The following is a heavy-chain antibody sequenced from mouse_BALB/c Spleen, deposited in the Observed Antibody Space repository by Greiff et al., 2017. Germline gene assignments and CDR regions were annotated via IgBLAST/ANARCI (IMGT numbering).Heavy chain of an antibody. V-gene: IGHV3-8*02. CDR3: ARLAITGGAMDY. Sequence: EVQVVESGPSLVKPSQTLSLTCSVTGDSITSGYWNWIRKFPGNKLEYMGYISYSGSTYYNPSLKSRISITRDTSKNQYYLQLNSVTTEDTATYYCARLAITGGAMDYWGQGTSVTVSS. J-gene: IGHJ4*01. D-gene: IGHD1-2*01. CDR1: GDSITSGY. CDR2: ISYSGST.